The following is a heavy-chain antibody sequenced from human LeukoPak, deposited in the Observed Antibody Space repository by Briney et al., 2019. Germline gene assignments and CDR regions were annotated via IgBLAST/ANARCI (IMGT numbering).Heavy chain of an antibody. CDR1: GFTFSNHR. CDR3: VRLWDNSGFFGY. D-gene: IGHD3-22*01. CDR2: IQKDGSEK. V-gene: IGHV3-7*01. Sequence: GGSLRLSCVASGFTFSNHRMSWVRQAPGKGLEWVANIQKDGSEKHYVAPVEGRFTISRDNAENSLFLQLNSLRADDTAVYYCVRLWDNSGFFGYWGQGALVTVSS. J-gene: IGHJ4*02.